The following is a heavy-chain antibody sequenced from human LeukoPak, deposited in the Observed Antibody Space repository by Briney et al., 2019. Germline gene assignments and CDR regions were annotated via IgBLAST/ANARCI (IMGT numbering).Heavy chain of an antibody. CDR3: ARPILYYYDSSGYYDY. D-gene: IGHD3-22*01. V-gene: IGHV1-18*01. CDR1: GYTFTSYG. J-gene: IGHJ4*02. Sequence: ASVKVSCKASGYTFTSYGISWVRQAPGQGLEWMGWISAYNGNTNYAQKLQGRVTMTTDTSTSTAYTELRSLRSDDTAVYYCARPILYYYDSSGYYDYWGQGTLVTVSS. CDR2: ISAYNGNT.